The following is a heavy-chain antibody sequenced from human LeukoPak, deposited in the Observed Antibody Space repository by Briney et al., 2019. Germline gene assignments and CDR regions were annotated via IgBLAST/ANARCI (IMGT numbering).Heavy chain of an antibody. CDR1: GFTVSSNY. J-gene: IGHJ4*02. D-gene: IGHD6-13*01. CDR3: ARGRRALSSWTGLRSYYFDY. Sequence: GSLRLSCAASGFTVSSNYMSWVRQPPGKGLEWIGEINHSGSTNYNPSLKSRVTISVDTSKNQFSLKLSSVTAADTAVYYCARGRRALSSWTGLRSYYFDYWGQGTLVTVSS. CDR2: INHSGST. V-gene: IGHV4-34*01.